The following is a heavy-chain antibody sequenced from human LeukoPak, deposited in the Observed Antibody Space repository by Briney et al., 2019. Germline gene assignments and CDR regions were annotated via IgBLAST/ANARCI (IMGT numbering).Heavy chain of an antibody. Sequence: GGSLRLSCAASGFTFSDYYMAWIRQAPGKGLEYISHISASGSTIQYGDSVKGRFTIFRDDARNSVYLQMTSLRAEDTATYFCARDCGGHCYSGFDYWGQGALATVSS. J-gene: IGHJ4*02. D-gene: IGHD2-21*02. CDR1: GFTFSDYY. CDR3: ARDCGGHCYSGFDY. V-gene: IGHV3-11*04. CDR2: ISASGSTI.